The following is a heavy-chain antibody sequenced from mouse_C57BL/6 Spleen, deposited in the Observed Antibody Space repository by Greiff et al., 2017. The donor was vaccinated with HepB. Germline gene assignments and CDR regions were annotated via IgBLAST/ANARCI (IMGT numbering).Heavy chain of an antibody. Sequence: QVQLQQPGAELVKPGASVKLSCKASGYTFTSYWMHWVKQRPGQGLEWIGMIHPNSGSTNYNEKFKSKATLTVDKSSSTAYMQLSSLTSEDSAVYYCARRDLDYYAMDYWGQGTSVTVSS. CDR3: ARRDLDYYAMDY. CDR2: IHPNSGST. CDR1: GYTFTSYW. D-gene: IGHD3-3*01. V-gene: IGHV1-64*01. J-gene: IGHJ4*01.